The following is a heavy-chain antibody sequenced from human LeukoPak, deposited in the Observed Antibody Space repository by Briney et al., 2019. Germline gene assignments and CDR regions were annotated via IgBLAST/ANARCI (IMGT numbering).Heavy chain of an antibody. V-gene: IGHV3-7*01. CDR2: IKRDGSVK. CDR1: GFTFSSYW. Sequence: GGSLRLSCAASGFTFSSYWMSWVRQAPGKGLEWVASIKRDGSVKKYVDSVQGRFTVSRDNTKNSLYLQMNSLRADDTAVYYCARSALLWFGELLPGDYWGQGTLVTVSS. J-gene: IGHJ4*02. D-gene: IGHD3-10*01. CDR3: ARSALLWFGELLPGDY.